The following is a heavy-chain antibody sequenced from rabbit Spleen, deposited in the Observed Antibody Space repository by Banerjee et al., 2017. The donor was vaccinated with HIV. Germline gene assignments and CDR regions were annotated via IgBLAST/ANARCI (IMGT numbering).Heavy chain of an antibody. CDR1: GVSFSISSY. J-gene: IGHJ6*01. CDR3: ARDTASSFSSYGMDL. CDR2: IDAGSSGFT. V-gene: IGHV1S40*01. Sequence: QSLEESGGDLVKPGASLTLTCTASGVSFSISSYMCWVRQAPGKGLEWIACIDAGSSGFTYFATWAEGRFTISKTSSTTVTLEMTRLTAADTATYFCARDTASSFSSYGMDLWGPGTPSPS. D-gene: IGHD8-1*01.